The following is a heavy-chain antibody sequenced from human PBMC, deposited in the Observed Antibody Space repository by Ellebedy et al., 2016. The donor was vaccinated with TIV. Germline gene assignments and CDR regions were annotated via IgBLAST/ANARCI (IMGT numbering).Heavy chain of an antibody. CDR3: ARTGRFAFDY. Sequence: SGPTLVKPTQTLTLTCTFSGFSLSTTGVGVGWIRQPPGKALEWLALIYWNDDKRYSPSLKSRLTITKDTAKNQVALTMTNMDPVDTATYYCARTGRFAFDYWGQGTLVTVSS. J-gene: IGHJ4*02. CDR1: GFSLSTTGVG. CDR2: IYWNDDK. D-gene: IGHD3-3*01. V-gene: IGHV2-5*01.